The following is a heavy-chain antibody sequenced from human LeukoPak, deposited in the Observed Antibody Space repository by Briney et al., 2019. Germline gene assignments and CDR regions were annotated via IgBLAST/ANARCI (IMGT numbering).Heavy chain of an antibody. V-gene: IGHV1-24*01. J-gene: IGHJ4*02. D-gene: IGHD1-7*01. CDR1: GYTLTELS. CDR2: FDPEDGET. CDR3: AIAGTTRYYFDY. Sequence: ASVKVSCKVSGYTLTELSMHWVRQAPGKGLEWMGGFDPEDGETIYAQKFQGRVTMTEDTSTDTAYMELSSLRSEDTAVYYCAIAGTTRYYFDYWGQGALVTVSS.